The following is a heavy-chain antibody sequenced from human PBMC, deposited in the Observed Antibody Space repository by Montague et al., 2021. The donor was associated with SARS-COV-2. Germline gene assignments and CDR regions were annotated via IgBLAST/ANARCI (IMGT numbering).Heavy chain of an antibody. J-gene: IGHJ6*02. V-gene: IGHV4-39*07. CDR3: ARDLAGYYGSGSYGGMDV. CDR2: IYYSGST. CDR1: GGSISSSSYY. Sequence: SETLSLTCTVSGGSISSSSYYWGWIRQPPGKGLEWIGSIYYSGSTYYNPSLKSRVTVSVDTSKNQSSLKPSSVTAADTAVYYCARDLAGYYGSGSYGGMDVWGQGTTATVSS. D-gene: IGHD3-10*01.